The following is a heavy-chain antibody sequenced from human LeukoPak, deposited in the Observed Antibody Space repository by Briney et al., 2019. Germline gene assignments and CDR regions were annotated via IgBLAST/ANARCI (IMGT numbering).Heavy chain of an antibody. CDR1: GFTFSSYS. D-gene: IGHD3-9*01. CDR3: ARGDGYFDWLLVFDY. CDR2: ISSSSSYI. Sequence: GGSLRLSCAASGFTFSSYSMNWVRQAPGKGLEWVSSISSSSSYIYYADSVKGRFTISRDNAKNSLYQQMNSLRAEDTAVYYCARGDGYFDWLLVFDYWGQGTLVTVSS. J-gene: IGHJ4*02. V-gene: IGHV3-21*01.